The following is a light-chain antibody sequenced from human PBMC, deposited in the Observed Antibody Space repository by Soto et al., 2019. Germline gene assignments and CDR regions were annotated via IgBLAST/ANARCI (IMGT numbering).Light chain of an antibody. J-gene: IGLJ1*01. Sequence: QSALTQPASVSGSPGQSITISCTGTSSDVGGYNYVSWYQQHPGKAPHLMIYEVSKRPSGVSNRFSGSKSGNTASLTISGLQAEDEADYYCASYTSSPSYVFGTGTKVTVL. CDR3: ASYTSSPSYV. CDR2: EVS. V-gene: IGLV2-14*01. CDR1: SSDVGGYNY.